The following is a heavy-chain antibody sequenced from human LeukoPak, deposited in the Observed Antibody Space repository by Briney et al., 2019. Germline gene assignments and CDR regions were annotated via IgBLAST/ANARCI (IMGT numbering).Heavy chain of an antibody. CDR1: GFTFSSYS. J-gene: IGHJ4*02. Sequence: GGSLRLSCAASGFTFSSYSMNWVRQAPGKGLEWVSSISSSSSYIYYADSVKGRFTISRDNAKNSLYLQMNSLRAEDTAVYYCARDWGSIVVVPAAMDYWGQGTLVTVSS. CDR2: ISSSSSYI. V-gene: IGHV3-21*01. CDR3: ARDWGSIVVVPAAMDY. D-gene: IGHD2-2*01.